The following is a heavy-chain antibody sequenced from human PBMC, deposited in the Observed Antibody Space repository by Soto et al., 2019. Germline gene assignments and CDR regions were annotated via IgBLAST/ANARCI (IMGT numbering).Heavy chain of an antibody. CDR1: GYTFTSYY. CDR3: ARDYRVATIYRLLDAFDI. CDR2: INPSGGST. J-gene: IGHJ3*02. Sequence: ASVKVSCKASGYTFTSYYMHWVRQAPGQGLEWMGIINPSGGSTSYAQKFQGRVTMTRDTSTSTVYMELSSLRSEDTAVYYCARDYRVATIYRLLDAFDIWGQGTMVTVS. D-gene: IGHD5-12*01. V-gene: IGHV1-46*03.